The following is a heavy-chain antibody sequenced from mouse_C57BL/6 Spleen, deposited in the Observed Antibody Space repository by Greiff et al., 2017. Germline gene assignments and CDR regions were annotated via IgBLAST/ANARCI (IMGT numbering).Heavy chain of an antibody. J-gene: IGHJ1*03. Sequence: EVHLVEPGGGLVKPGGSLKLSCAASGFTFSDYGMHWVRQAPEKGLEWVVYISSGSSTIYYADTVKGRLTLSRDNAKNTLFLQMTSLRSGETAMFACAGQGYYRWYFGVRGTGTTVTVST. D-gene: IGHD2-14*01. V-gene: IGHV5-17*01. CDR2: ISSGSSTI. CDR1: GFTFSDYG. CDR3: AGQGYYRWYFGV.